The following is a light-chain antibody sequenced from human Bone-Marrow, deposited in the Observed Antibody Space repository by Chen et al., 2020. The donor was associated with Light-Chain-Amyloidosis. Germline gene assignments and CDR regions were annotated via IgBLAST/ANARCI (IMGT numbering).Light chain of an antibody. CDR2: WAS. CDR1: QSVLYSSNNKNY. V-gene: IGKV4-1*01. CDR3: QQYYSTLLT. Sequence: DIVMPQSPDSLAVSLGARATINCKSSQSVLYSSNNKNYLAWYQQKPGQPPKLLIYWASTRESGVPDRFSGSGSGTDFTLTISSLQAEDVAVYYCQQYYSTLLTFGGGTKVEIK. J-gene: IGKJ4*01.